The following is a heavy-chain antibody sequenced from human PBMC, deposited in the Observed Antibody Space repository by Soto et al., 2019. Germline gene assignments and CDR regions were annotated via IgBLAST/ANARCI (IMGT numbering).Heavy chain of an antibody. D-gene: IGHD2-21*01. CDR2: IYVTGAV. CDR3: ARLRIATNSYKWFDP. Sequence: SETLSLTCSVSGAALNSGNYYWSWIRQVPGKGPEWIGHIYVTGAVDYNPSLRDRITISQDTSERQFSLNLRLVTAADTAVYYCARLRIATNSYKWFDPWGQGTLVTVSS. CDR1: GAALNSGNYY. J-gene: IGHJ5*02. V-gene: IGHV4-31*03.